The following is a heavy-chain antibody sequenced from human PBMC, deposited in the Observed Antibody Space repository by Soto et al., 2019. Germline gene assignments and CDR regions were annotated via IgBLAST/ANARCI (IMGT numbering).Heavy chain of an antibody. Sequence: EVQLLESGGGLVQPGGSLRLSCASSGFTFSSYAMSWVRQAPGKGLEWVSAISGSGGSTYYADSVKGRFTISRDNSKNTLYLQMNSIRSEVTAVYYCAKRTVGWYFDLWGRGTLVTVSS. V-gene: IGHV3-23*01. CDR3: AKRTVGWYFDL. CDR2: ISGSGGST. CDR1: GFTFSSYA. J-gene: IGHJ2*01. D-gene: IGHD4-17*01.